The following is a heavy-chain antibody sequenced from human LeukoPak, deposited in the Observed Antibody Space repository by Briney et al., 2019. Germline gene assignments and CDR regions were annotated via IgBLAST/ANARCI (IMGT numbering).Heavy chain of an antibody. CDR2: INLRGST. V-gene: IGHV4-34*01. Sequence: SETLSLTCAVYGGSFNDYHWNWIRQPPGKGLEWIGEINLRGSTTYNPSLKSRVTISLDESKNQFSLKLSSVTAADTAVYYCARDSSFYGDYEYYMDVWGKGTTVTVSS. CDR1: GGSFNDYH. J-gene: IGHJ6*03. D-gene: IGHD4-17*01. CDR3: ARDSSFYGDYEYYMDV.